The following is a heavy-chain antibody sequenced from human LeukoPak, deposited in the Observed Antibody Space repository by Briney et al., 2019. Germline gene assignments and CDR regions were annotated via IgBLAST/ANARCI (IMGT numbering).Heavy chain of an antibody. CDR1: GFTFSSYS. D-gene: IGHD2-15*01. J-gene: IGHJ4*02. CDR2: ISSSSSYI. V-gene: IGHV3-21*01. CDR3: ARGSDSGAHFDY. Sequence: PGGSLRLSCAGSGFTFSSYSMNWVRQAPGKGLEWVSSISSSSSYIYYADSVKGRFTISRDNAKNSLYLQMNSLRAEDTAVYYCARGSDSGAHFDYWGQGTLVTVSS.